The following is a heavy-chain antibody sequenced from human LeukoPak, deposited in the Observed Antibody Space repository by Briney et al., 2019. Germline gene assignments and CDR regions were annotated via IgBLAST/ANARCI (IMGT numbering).Heavy chain of an antibody. CDR2: ISAGATST. D-gene: IGHD3-9*01. J-gene: IGHJ4*02. Sequence: PGGSLRLSCAASGFTFRSHAMHWVRQAPGKGLEWVSGISAGATSTYYADSVKGRFTISRDNSKNTLYLQMNSLRAEDTAVYYCAKDKDYDILTGYSPYYFDYWGQGTLVTVSS. CDR1: GFTFRSHA. CDR3: AKDKDYDILTGYSPYYFDY. V-gene: IGHV3-23*01.